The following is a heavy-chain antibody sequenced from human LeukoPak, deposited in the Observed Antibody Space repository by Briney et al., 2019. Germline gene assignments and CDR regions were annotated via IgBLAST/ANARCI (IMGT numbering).Heavy chain of an antibody. D-gene: IGHD3-22*01. V-gene: IGHV3-30*18. CDR2: ISYDGSNK. Sequence: GGSLRLSCAASGFTFSSYGMHWVRQAPGKGLEWVAVISYDGSNKYYADSVKGRFTISRDNSKNTLYLQMNSLRAEDTAVYYCAKDGKGITMIVVVARDWGQGTLVTVSS. CDR3: AKDGKGITMIVVVARD. CDR1: GFTFSSYG. J-gene: IGHJ4*02.